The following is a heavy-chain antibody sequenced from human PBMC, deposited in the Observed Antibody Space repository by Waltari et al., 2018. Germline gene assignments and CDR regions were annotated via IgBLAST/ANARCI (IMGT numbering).Heavy chain of an antibody. CDR3: ARVGSPPPAGGYYYGMDV. J-gene: IGHJ6*02. CDR1: GYTFTSYD. CDR2: MNPNSGNT. D-gene: IGHD1-26*01. Sequence: EQLVQSGDEVKKSEASVKVSCKASGYTFTSYDVHWVRQAAGQGREWMGWMNPNSGNTCYAQKCQGRVTITRNTSISTAYMELSSLRSEDTAVYYCARVGSPPPAGGYYYGMDVWGQGTTVTFSS. V-gene: IGHV1-8*03.